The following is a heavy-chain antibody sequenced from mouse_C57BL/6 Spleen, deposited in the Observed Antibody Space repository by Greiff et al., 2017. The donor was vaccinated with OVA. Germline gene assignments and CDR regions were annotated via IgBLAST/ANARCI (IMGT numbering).Heavy chain of an antibody. CDR3: ARRYYGSSLYYYAMDY. D-gene: IGHD1-1*01. CDR1: GYTFTSYW. Sequence: QVQLQQPGAELVKPGASVKMSCKASGYTFTSYWITWVKQRPGQGLEWIGDIYPGSGSTNYNEKFKSKATLTVDTSSSTAYMQLSSLTSEDSAVYYCARRYYGSSLYYYAMDYWGQGTSVTVSS. J-gene: IGHJ4*01. CDR2: IYPGSGST. V-gene: IGHV1-55*01.